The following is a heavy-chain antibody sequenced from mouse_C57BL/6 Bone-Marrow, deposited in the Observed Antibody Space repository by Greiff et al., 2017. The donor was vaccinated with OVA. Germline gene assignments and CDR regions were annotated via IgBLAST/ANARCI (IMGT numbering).Heavy chain of an antibody. Sequence: QVQLQQSGAELMKPGASVKLSCKATGYTFTGYWIEWVKQRPGHGLEWIGEILPGSGSTNSNEKFKGKATFTADTSSNTAYMQLSSLTTEDSAIYYCARSSYDYLYYAMDYWGQGTSVTVSS. V-gene: IGHV1-9*01. CDR2: ILPGSGST. D-gene: IGHD2-4*01. J-gene: IGHJ4*01. CDR3: ARSSYDYLYYAMDY. CDR1: GYTFTGYW.